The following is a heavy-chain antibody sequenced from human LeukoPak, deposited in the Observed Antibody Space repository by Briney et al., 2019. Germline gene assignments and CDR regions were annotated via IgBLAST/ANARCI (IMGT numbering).Heavy chain of an antibody. CDR3: AKAPRRYCSSTSCYGAINFDY. V-gene: IGHV3-30*04. CDR1: GFTFSSYA. Sequence: PGGSLRLSCAASGFTFSSYAMHWVRQAPGKGLEWVAVISYDGSNKYYADSVKGRFTISRDNSKNTLYLQMNSLRAEDTALYYCAKAPRRYCSSTSCYGAINFDYWGQGTLVTVSS. D-gene: IGHD2-2*01. CDR2: ISYDGSNK. J-gene: IGHJ4*02.